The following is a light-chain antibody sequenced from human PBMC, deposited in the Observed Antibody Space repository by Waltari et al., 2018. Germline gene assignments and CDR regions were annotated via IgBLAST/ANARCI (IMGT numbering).Light chain of an antibody. Sequence: EVVLTQTPATLSLSPGERATLSCRASQGVNNFVGWYQQKSGLAPRLLIYDASNRAAGIPARFSGSGSGTEFTLTITSLEPEDFAIYYCQQRSNLLTFGGGTKVEIK. CDR1: QGVNNF. V-gene: IGKV3D-11*01. CDR3: QQRSNLLT. J-gene: IGKJ4*01. CDR2: DAS.